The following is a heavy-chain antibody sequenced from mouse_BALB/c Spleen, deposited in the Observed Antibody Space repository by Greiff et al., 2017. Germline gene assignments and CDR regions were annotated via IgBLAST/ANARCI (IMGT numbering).Heavy chain of an antibody. CDR3: ARAYYRHAMDY. V-gene: IGHV5-6-3*01. J-gene: IGHJ4*01. CDR2: INSNGGST. D-gene: IGHD2-14*01. CDR1: GFTFSSYG. Sequence: EVKLMESGGGLVQPGGSLKLSCAASGFTFSSYGMSWVRQTPGKRLELVATINSNGGSTYYPDSVKGRFTISRDNAKNTLYLQMSSLKSEDTAMYYCARAYYRHAMDYWGQGTSVTVSS.